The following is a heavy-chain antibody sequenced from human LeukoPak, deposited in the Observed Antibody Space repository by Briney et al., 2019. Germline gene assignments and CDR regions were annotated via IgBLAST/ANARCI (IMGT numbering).Heavy chain of an antibody. J-gene: IGHJ1*01. CDR1: GGSISSDY. V-gene: IGHV4-59*01. Sequence: PSETLSLTCTVSGGSISSDYWIWIRQPPGKRLQWIGYIYYTGSTNYDASLKSRVTISLDTSKNQFSLKLTSVTAADTAVYYCATFRPGGSFHNWGQGTLVTVSS. CDR2: IYYTGST. CDR3: ATFRPGGSFHN. D-gene: IGHD2-21*01.